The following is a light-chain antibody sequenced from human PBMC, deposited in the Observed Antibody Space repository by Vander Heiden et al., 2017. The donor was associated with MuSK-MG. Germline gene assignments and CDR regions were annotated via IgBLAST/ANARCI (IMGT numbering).Light chain of an antibody. Sequence: EIVMTQSPATLSVSPGERATLSCRASQSVSTNLAWYQQKPGQAPRLLIYGASTRAIDIPARFSGSGSGTEITLSISSLQSEDFAVYYCQQYSNWPPYTFGQGTKLEIK. J-gene: IGKJ2*01. CDR1: QSVSTN. V-gene: IGKV3-15*01. CDR2: GAS. CDR3: QQYSNWPPYT.